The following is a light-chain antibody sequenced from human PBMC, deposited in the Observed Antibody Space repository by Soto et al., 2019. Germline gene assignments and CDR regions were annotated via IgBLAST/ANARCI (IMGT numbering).Light chain of an antibody. CDR1: RSISSY. V-gene: IGKV1-39*01. CDR2: AAS. CDR3: QQSYSTPLFT. Sequence: DIQMTQSPSSLSASVGDRVTITCRASRSISSYLNWYQQKPGKAPKLLIYAASSLQSGVPSRFSGSGSGTDLALTISSLQPEDFATYYCQQSYSTPLFTFGPGTKVDIK. J-gene: IGKJ3*01.